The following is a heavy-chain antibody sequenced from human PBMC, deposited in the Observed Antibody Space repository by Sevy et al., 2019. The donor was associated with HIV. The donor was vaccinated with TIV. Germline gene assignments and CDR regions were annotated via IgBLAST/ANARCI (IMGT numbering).Heavy chain of an antibody. V-gene: IGHV1-8*01. Sequence: ASVKVSCKASGYTFTSYDINWVRQATGQGLEWMGWMNPNRGNTGYAQKFQGRVTMTRNNSISTAYMELSSLRSEDTAVYYCARALPPNDFWSGYQNWFDPWGQGTLVTVSS. CDR3: ARALPPNDFWSGYQNWFDP. J-gene: IGHJ5*02. CDR1: GYTFTSYD. D-gene: IGHD3-3*01. CDR2: MNPNRGNT.